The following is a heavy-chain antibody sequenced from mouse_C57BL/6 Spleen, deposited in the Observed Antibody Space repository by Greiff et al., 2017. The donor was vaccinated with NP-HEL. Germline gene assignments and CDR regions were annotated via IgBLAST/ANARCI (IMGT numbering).Heavy chain of an antibody. V-gene: IGHV1-80*01. J-gene: IGHJ3*01. CDR2: IYPGDGDT. CDR3: ARRAGMAWFAY. Sequence: QVHVKQSGAELVKPGASVKISCTASGYAFSSYWMNWVKQRPGKGLEWIGQIYPGDGDTNYIGKFKGKATLTADKSSSTAYMQLSSLTSEDSAVYFCARRAGMAWFAYWGQGTLVTVSA. D-gene: IGHD3-1*01. CDR1: GYAFSSYW.